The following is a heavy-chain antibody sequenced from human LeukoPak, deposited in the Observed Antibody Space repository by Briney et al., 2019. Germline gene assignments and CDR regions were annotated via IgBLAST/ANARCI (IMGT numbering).Heavy chain of an antibody. J-gene: IGHJ4*02. CDR3: ARGVRIAVAGYIDC. V-gene: IGHV3-23*01. D-gene: IGHD6-19*01. CDR1: GFTLRSYV. CDR2: ISGSGDST. Sequence: PGGSLRLSCVASGFTLRSYVMNWVRQTPGKGLEWVSSISGSGDSTFYADSVKGRFSISRDNSKNTLYLQMNSLRSDDTAVYYCARGVRIAVAGYIDCWGQGTLVTVSS.